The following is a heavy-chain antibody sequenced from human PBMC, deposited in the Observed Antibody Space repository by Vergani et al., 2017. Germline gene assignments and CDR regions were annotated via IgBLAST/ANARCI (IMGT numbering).Heavy chain of an antibody. D-gene: IGHD6-19*01. J-gene: IGHJ6*02. Sequence: QVQLQESGPGLVKPSETLSLTCTVSGGSISSYYWSWIRQPPGKGLEWIGYIYYSGSTNYNPSLKSRVTISVDTSKNQFSLKLSSVTAADTAVYYCARASGSGWYLDYYYGMDVWGQGTTVTVSS. V-gene: IGHV4-59*01. CDR2: IYYSGST. CDR3: ARASGSGWYLDYYYGMDV. CDR1: GGSISSYY.